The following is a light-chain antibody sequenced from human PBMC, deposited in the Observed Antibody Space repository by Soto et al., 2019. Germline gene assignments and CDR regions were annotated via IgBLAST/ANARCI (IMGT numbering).Light chain of an antibody. Sequence: EIVLTQSPATLSLSPGERATLYCRASQSVSSYLAWYQQKPGQAPRLLIYDASNRATGIPARFSGSGSGTDFTLTISSLQPEDFATYYCQQSYSTFWTFGQGTKVDIK. V-gene: IGKV3-11*01. CDR3: QQSYSTFWT. J-gene: IGKJ1*01. CDR2: DAS. CDR1: QSVSSY.